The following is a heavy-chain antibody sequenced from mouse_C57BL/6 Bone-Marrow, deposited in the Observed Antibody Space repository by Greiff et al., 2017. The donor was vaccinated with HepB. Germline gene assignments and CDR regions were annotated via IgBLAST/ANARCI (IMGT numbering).Heavy chain of an antibody. D-gene: IGHD1-1*01. Sequence: QVQLQQSGAELVRPGTSVKLSCKASGYTFTSYWMHWVKQRPGQGLEWIGVIDPSDSYTNYNQKFKGKATLTGDTSSSTAYMQLSSLTSEDSAVYYCASKGDYYGSSYWYFDVWGTGTTVTVSS. CDR2: IDPSDSYT. CDR3: ASKGDYYGSSYWYFDV. J-gene: IGHJ1*03. CDR1: GYTFTSYW. V-gene: IGHV1-59*01.